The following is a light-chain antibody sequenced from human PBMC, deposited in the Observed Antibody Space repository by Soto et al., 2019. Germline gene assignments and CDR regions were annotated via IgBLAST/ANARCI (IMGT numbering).Light chain of an antibody. Sequence: QSALTQPASVSGSPGQSITIPCTGTSSDVGGHNFVSWYQHHPGKAPKLMIYDVTNRPSGVSDRFSGSKSGNTASLTISGLKAEDEADYFCSSYTSITTFYVFGTGTQLTVL. J-gene: IGLJ1*01. V-gene: IGLV2-14*03. CDR2: DVT. CDR1: SSDVGGHNF. CDR3: SSYTSITTFYV.